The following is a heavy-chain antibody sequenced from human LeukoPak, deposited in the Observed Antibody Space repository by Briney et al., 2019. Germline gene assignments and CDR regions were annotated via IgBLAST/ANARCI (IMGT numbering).Heavy chain of an antibody. Sequence: PSETLSLTCTVSGGSISSGGYYWSWIRQHPGKGLEWIGYIYYSGSTYYNPSLKSRVTISVDTSKNQFSLKLSSVTAADTAVFYCASQGVGTTLDYWGRGTLVTVSS. D-gene: IGHD1-7*01. V-gene: IGHV4-31*03. CDR2: IYYSGST. J-gene: IGHJ4*02. CDR3: ASQGVGTTLDY. CDR1: GGSISSGGYY.